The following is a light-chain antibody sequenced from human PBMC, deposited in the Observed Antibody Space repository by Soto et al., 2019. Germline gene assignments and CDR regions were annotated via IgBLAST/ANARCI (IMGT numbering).Light chain of an antibody. CDR2: AAS. J-gene: IGKJ3*01. V-gene: IGKV3-20*01. CDR1: QSVSSNY. CDR3: QKYGSAFT. Sequence: EIVLTQSPGTLSLSPGERATLSCRASQSVSSNYLAWYQHKPGQGPRLLIYAASSRATGIPDRFGGSGSGTDFTLTISTLEPDDFALYYCQKYGSAFTFGPGTIVEIK.